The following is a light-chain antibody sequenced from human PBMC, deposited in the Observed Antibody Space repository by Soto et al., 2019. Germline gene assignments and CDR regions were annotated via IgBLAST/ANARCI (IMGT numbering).Light chain of an antibody. CDR3: QQSYSTSIT. J-gene: IGKJ5*01. CDR2: AAS. V-gene: IGKV1-39*01. CDR1: QSISSY. Sequence: DIQMTQSPSSLSASVGDRVTITCRASQSISSYLNWYQQKPGKAPKLLIYAASSLQSGVPSRFNGSGSGTDFTLTISSLQPEDFATYYCQQSYSTSITFGQGTRLEIK.